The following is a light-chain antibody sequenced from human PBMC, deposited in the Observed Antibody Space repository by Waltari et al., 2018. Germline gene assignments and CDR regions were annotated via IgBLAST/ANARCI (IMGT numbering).Light chain of an antibody. J-gene: IGLJ3*02. Sequence: QSVLTQPPSVSGAPGQRVTLSCPGSSPNTGAGYVVHWYQQVPGTAPKLLIYGNPNRPSGVPDRFSGSKSGTSASLAITGLQAEDEADYYCQSYDSSLSGWVFGGGTKLTVL. CDR1: SPNTGAGYV. V-gene: IGLV1-40*01. CDR2: GNP. CDR3: QSYDSSLSGWV.